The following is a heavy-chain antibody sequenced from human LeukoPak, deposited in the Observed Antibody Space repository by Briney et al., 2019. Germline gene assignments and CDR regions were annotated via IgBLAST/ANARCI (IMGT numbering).Heavy chain of an antibody. CDR2: ISGSARST. V-gene: IGHV3-23*01. Sequence: GGSLRLSCAASGFTFSSYAMSWVRQAPGKGLEWVSGISGSARSTYYTDSVKGRFTISRDNSKNTRYLQMNSLRAEDTAVYYCAHGTMYQLDYWGQGTLVTVSS. D-gene: IGHD2-2*01. CDR3: AHGTMYQLDY. J-gene: IGHJ4*02. CDR1: GFTFSSYA.